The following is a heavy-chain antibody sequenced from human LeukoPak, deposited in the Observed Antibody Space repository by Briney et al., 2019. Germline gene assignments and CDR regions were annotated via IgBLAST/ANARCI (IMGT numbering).Heavy chain of an antibody. CDR3: ARSERWPRIAVFDY. Sequence: PSETLSLTCTVSGGSISSSSYYWGWIRQPPGKGLEWIGSIYYSGSTYYNPSLKSRVTISVDTSKNQFSLKLSSVTAADTAVYYCARSERWPRIAVFDYWGQGTLVTVSS. V-gene: IGHV4-39*07. D-gene: IGHD6-19*01. J-gene: IGHJ4*02. CDR2: IYYSGST. CDR1: GGSISSSSYY.